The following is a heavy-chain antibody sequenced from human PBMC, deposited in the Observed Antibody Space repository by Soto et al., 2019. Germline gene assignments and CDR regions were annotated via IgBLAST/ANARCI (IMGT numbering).Heavy chain of an antibody. CDR2: IRSRANNYAS. CDR1: GFTFSGSA. Sequence: EVQVVESGGGLVQPGGSLKLSCAASGFTFSGSAMNWVRQASWKGLAWVGRIRSRANNYASSYAASVKGRFTISRDDSKNTAYRQMDSMRTEDTAVYYCTHNFVVRGVNFDYWVQGTLVTVSS. V-gene: IGHV3-73*02. J-gene: IGHJ4*02. CDR3: THNFVVRGVNFDY. D-gene: IGHD3-10*01.